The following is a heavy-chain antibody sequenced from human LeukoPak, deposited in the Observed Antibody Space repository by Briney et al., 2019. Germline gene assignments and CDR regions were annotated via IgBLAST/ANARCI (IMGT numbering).Heavy chain of an antibody. Sequence: ASVKVSCKASGYTFTGYYMHWVRQAPGQRLEWMGWINPNSGGTNYAQKFQGRVTMTRDTSISTAYMELSRLRSDDTAVYYCARDLVIAVAGTGDYWGQGTLVTVSS. J-gene: IGHJ4*02. CDR2: INPNSGGT. CDR1: GYTFTGYY. V-gene: IGHV1-2*02. CDR3: ARDLVIAVAGTGDY. D-gene: IGHD6-19*01.